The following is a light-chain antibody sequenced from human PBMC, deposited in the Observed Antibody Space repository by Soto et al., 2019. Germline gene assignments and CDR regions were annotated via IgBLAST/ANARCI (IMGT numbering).Light chain of an antibody. CDR1: QSISSW. Sequence: DIQMTQSPSTLSASVGDRVTITCRASQSISSWLAWYQQKPGKAPKLLIYKASNLESGVPSRFSGSGSGTEFTLTISSLQPDDFATYYCQQYDTYWTFGQGTTGDIK. CDR3: QQYDTYWT. V-gene: IGKV1-5*03. J-gene: IGKJ1*01. CDR2: KAS.